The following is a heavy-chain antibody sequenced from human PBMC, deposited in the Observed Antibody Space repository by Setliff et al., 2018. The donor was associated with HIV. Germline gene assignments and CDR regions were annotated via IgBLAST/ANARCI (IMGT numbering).Heavy chain of an antibody. CDR1: GASISSHY. V-gene: IGHV4-59*11. CDR3: AKGAGFYGDYTFDY. D-gene: IGHD4-17*01. J-gene: IGHJ4*02. Sequence: SETMSLTCTVSGASISSHYWSWIRQSPGRELEWIGYIYSTGSTNYNPSLQSRVSISMDASKNKFSLKVTSVTSADTAVYYCAKGAGFYGDYTFDYWGQGHLVTVSS. CDR2: IYSTGST.